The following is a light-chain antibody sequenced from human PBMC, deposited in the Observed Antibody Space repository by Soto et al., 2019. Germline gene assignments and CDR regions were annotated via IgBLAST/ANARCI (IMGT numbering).Light chain of an antibody. V-gene: IGKV3-15*01. J-gene: IGKJ5*01. CDR2: GAS. Sequence: EIVMTQSPATLSVSPGERSTLSCTASQSVSSSLAWYQQKPGQTPRLLIYGASTRATGIPARFSGSGSGTDFTLTISSLDPQDSAVYYCQQRHMWPITFGQGTRLEIK. CDR1: QSVSSS. CDR3: QQRHMWPIT.